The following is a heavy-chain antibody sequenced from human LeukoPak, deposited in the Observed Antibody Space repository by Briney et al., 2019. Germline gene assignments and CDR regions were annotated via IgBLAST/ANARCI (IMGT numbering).Heavy chain of an antibody. Sequence: PGGSLTLSCAASGFTFSTYAMGWVRQAPGEGLRWVSSISGNGVTTYYADSVRGRFTISRDNSKNTLYLQMNSLRAEDTALYYCAKALYGGNTVWGQGTLATVSS. V-gene: IGHV3-23*01. CDR1: GFTFSTYA. CDR3: AKALYGGNTV. CDR2: ISGNGVTT. D-gene: IGHD4-23*01. J-gene: IGHJ4*02.